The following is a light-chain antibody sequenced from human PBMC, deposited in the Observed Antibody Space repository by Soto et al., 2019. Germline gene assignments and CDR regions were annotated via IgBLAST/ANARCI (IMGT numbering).Light chain of an antibody. CDR1: TGAVTSGHY. J-gene: IGLJ3*02. CDR2: DTS. Sequence: QAVVTQEPSLTVSPGGTVTLTCGSSTGAVTSGHYPYWFQQKPGQAPRTLIYDTSNTHSWTPARFSGSLLGGKAALTLSGAQPEDEAEYYCLLSYSGAHWVFGGGTKLTVL. V-gene: IGLV7-46*01. CDR3: LLSYSGAHWV.